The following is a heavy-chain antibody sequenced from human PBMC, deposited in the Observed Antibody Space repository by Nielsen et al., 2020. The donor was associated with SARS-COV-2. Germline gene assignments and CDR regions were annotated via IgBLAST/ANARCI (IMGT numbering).Heavy chain of an antibody. D-gene: IGHD2-2*01. J-gene: IGHJ6*02. V-gene: IGHV1-69*01. Sequence: WVRQAPGQGLEWMGGIIPIFGTANYAQKFQGRVTITADESTSTAYMELSSLRSEDTAVYYCARGSTDCSSTSCYGPQVFGYYYYGMDVWGQGTTVTVSS. CDR2: IIPIFGTA. CDR3: ARGSTDCSSTSCYGPQVFGYYYYGMDV.